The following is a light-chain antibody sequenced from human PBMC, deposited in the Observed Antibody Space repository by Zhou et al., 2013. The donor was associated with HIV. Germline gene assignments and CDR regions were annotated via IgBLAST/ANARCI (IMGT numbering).Light chain of an antibody. Sequence: QSALTQPPSVSGSPGQSVTISCTGTSSDVGRYNFVSWYQQHPGKAPKLIIYDVTKRPSGIPDRFSGSKSGNTASLIISGLQAEDEADYYCCPYAGSDSYVFGSGTKVTVL. CDR2: DVT. CDR1: SSDVGRYNF. CDR3: CPYAGSDSYV. J-gene: IGLJ1*01. V-gene: IGLV2-11*01.